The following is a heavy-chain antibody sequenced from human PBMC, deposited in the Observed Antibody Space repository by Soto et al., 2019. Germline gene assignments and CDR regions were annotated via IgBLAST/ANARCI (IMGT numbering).Heavy chain of an antibody. V-gene: IGHV3-66*01. Sequence: EVQLVESGGGLVQPGGSLRLSCVVSGFVVTDNYVTWVRQAPGRGLEWVSVIYTGATTYYADSVKDRFTTSRDISKNTLYLQINTLRVEDTAVYYCARGVGRAFDYWGQGTLVTVSS. CDR1: GFVVTDNY. J-gene: IGHJ4*02. D-gene: IGHD3-10*01. CDR3: ARGVGRAFDY. CDR2: IYTGATT.